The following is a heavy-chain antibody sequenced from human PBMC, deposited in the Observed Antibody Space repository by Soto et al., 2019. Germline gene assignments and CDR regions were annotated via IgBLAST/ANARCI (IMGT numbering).Heavy chain of an antibody. D-gene: IGHD1-7*01. J-gene: IGHJ5*02. Sequence: ASVKVSCKASGGTFSSYAISWVRQAPGQGLEWMGGIIPIFGTANYAQKFQGRVTMTTDTSTSTAYMELRSLRSDDTAVYYCARGVTGTTTWGQGTLVTVSS. V-gene: IGHV1-69*05. CDR3: ARGVTGTTT. CDR1: GGTFSSYA. CDR2: IIPIFGTA.